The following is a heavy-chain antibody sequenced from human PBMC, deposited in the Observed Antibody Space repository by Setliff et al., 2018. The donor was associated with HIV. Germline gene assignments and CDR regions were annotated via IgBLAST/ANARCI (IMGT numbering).Heavy chain of an antibody. D-gene: IGHD2-21*01. Sequence: SVKVSCKASGFTFTNSAVQWVRQARGQRLEWIGWIVVGSGNTNYAQRFQGRVTITADESTSTAYMELYNLRSEDTAMYYCTRGRGIIGALVYWGQGTLVTVS. CDR3: TRGRGIIGALVY. V-gene: IGHV1-58*01. J-gene: IGHJ4*02. CDR1: GFTFTNSA. CDR2: IVVGSGNT.